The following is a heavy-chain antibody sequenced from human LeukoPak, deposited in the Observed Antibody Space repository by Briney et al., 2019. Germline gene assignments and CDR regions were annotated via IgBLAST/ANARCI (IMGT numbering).Heavy chain of an antibody. J-gene: IGHJ6*04. Sequence: PSETLSLTCAVYGGSFSGYYWSWIRQPPGKGLGWIGEINHSGSTNHTPSLKSRVTISVDTSKNQFSLKLSSVTAADTAVYYCARGLRGYCSGGSCSTYYYYYGMDVWGKGTTVTVSS. CDR1: GGSFSGYY. CDR3: ARGLRGYCSGGSCSTYYYYYGMDV. V-gene: IGHV4-34*01. CDR2: INHSGST. D-gene: IGHD2-15*01.